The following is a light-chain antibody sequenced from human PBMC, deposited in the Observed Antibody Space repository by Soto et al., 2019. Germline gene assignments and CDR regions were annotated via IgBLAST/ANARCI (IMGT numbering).Light chain of an antibody. V-gene: IGLV2-11*01. CDR1: SSDVGGYNY. CDR2: NVN. Sequence: QSALTQPRSVSGSPGQSVTISCTGTSSDVGGYNYVSWYQQYPDKAPKLIIYNVNKRPSGVPDRFSGSKSGTTASLTISGLQAEDEADYDCCSFAGSYTLWVLGGGTKVTVL. CDR3: CSFAGSYTLWV. J-gene: IGLJ3*02.